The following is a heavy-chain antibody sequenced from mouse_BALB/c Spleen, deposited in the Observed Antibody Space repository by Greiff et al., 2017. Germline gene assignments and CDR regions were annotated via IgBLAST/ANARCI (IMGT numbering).Heavy chain of an antibody. V-gene: IGHV1-9*01. CDR3: ARGYGSSYDYFDY. CDR2: ILPGSGST. J-gene: IGHJ2*01. CDR1: GYTFSSYW. Sequence: VQLQQSGAELMKPGASVKISCKATGYTFSSYWIEWVQQRPGHGLEWIGEILPGSGSTNYNEKFKGKVTFTADTSSNTAYMQLSSLSSEDSAVYYSARGYGSSYDYFDYWGQGTTLTVSS. D-gene: IGHD1-1*01.